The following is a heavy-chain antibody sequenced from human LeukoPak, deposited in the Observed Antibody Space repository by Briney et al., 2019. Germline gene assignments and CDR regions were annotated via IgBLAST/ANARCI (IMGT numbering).Heavy chain of an antibody. D-gene: IGHD6-19*01. Sequence: PGGSLRLSCAASGFTFSNAWMSWVRQAPGKGLEGVGRIKSKTDGGTTDYAAPGKGRFTIARDEKKNRLYLQMNSLRTEDTAVYYCTTVYSSGWEFDYWGQGTLVTVSS. CDR2: IKSKTDGGTT. CDR1: GFTFSNAW. V-gene: IGHV3-15*01. J-gene: IGHJ4*02. CDR3: TTVYSSGWEFDY.